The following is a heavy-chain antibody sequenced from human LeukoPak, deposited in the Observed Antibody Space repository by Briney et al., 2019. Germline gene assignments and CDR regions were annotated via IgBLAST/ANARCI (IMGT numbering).Heavy chain of an antibody. CDR2: ISYDGTIR. CDR1: GLTFSSYG. D-gene: IGHD6-19*01. V-gene: IGHV3-30*18. CDR3: AKSHSRSSSGWYGYYYYYGMDV. J-gene: IGHJ6*02. Sequence: PGGSLRLSCAASGLTFSSYGMHWVRQAPGKGLEWVAVISYDGTIRNYADSVKGRFTISRDNSKNTLYLQMNSLRAEDTAVYYCAKSHSRSSSGWYGYYYYYGMDVWGQGTTVTVSS.